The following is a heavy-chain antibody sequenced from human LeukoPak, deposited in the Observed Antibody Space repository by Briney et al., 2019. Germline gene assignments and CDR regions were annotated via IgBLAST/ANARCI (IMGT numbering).Heavy chain of an antibody. Sequence: GGSLRLSCAASGFTFISYGMSWVRQAPGKGLEWVSGITGSGGSTYYADSVKGRFTISRDNSKNTLYLQMNSLRAEDTAIYYCAKDRLAYSYAQPFDYWGQGTLVTVSS. CDR2: ITGSGGST. J-gene: IGHJ4*02. V-gene: IGHV3-23*01. CDR3: AKDRLAYSYAQPFDY. D-gene: IGHD5-18*01. CDR1: GFTFISYG.